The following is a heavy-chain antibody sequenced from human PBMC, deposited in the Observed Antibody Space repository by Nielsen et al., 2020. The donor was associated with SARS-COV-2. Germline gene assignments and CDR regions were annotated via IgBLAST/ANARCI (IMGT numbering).Heavy chain of an antibody. CDR1: SGSIGSYY. J-gene: IGHJ4*02. Sequence: SETLSLTCTVSSGSIGSYYWNWIRQPPGRGLEWIGGIHYTGSTYYNPSLTSRATISVDTSKKQFPLRLSSVTAADTAAYYCARQSRWLASFDYWGQGTLVTVSS. CDR3: ARQSRWLASFDY. CDR2: IHYTGST. V-gene: IGHV4-39*01. D-gene: IGHD6-19*01.